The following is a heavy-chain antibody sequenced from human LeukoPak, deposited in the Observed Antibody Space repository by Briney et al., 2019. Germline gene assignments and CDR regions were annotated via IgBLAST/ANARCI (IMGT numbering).Heavy chain of an antibody. CDR1: GGTFISYA. D-gene: IGHD2-2*02. J-gene: IGHJ5*02. V-gene: IGHV1-69*04. CDR2: IIPILGIA. Sequence: SVKVSCKASGGTFISYAISWVRQAPGQGLEWMGRIIPILGIANYAQKFQGRVTITADKSTSTAYMELSSLRSEDTAVYYCARAYCSSTSCYKSSWFDPWGQGTLVTVSS. CDR3: ARAYCSSTSCYKSSWFDP.